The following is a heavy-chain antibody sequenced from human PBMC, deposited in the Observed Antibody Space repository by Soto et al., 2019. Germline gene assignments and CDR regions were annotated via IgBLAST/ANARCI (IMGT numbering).Heavy chain of an antibody. CDR2: KSYDGSSE. V-gene: IGHV3-30*14. CDR1: GFTFSAYT. Sequence: QMQLVESGGGVVQPGRSLRLSCAASGFTFSAYTMHWVRQAPGKGLEWVAVKSYDGSSERYTDPVKGRFTVSRDNPKSTLYLQMNSLRAEDTATYYCARDGYSGRSDGFDIWGQGTMVTVSS. D-gene: IGHD1-26*01. CDR3: ARDGYSGRSDGFDI. J-gene: IGHJ3*02.